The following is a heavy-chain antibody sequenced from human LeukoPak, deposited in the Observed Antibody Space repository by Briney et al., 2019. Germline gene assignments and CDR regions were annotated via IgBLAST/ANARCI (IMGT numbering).Heavy chain of an antibody. V-gene: IGHV3-7*01. D-gene: IGHD2-15*01. J-gene: IGHJ4*02. CDR1: GFTFSSYW. CDR3: ARPLGYCSGGSCYPFDY. Sequence: GGSLRLSCAASGFTFSSYWMSCVRQAPGKGLEWVANIKQDGSEKYYVDSVKGRFTISRDNAQNSLYLQMNSLRAEDTAVYYCARPLGYCSGGSCYPFDYWGQGTLVTVSS. CDR2: IKQDGSEK.